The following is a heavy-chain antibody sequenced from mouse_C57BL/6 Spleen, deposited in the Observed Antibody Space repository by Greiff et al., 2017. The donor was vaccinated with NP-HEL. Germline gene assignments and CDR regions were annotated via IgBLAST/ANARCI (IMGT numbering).Heavy chain of an antibody. CDR2: IDPSDSYT. V-gene: IGHV1-69*01. J-gene: IGHJ2*01. Sequence: VQLQQPGAELVMPGASVKLSCKASGYTFTSYRMHWVKQRPGQGLEWIGEIDPSDSYTNYNQKFKGKSTLTVDKSSSTAYMQLSSLTSEDSAVYYCARSPLWSPDFDYWGQGTTLTVSS. CDR1: GYTFTSYR. CDR3: ARSPLWSPDFDY. D-gene: IGHD1-1*02.